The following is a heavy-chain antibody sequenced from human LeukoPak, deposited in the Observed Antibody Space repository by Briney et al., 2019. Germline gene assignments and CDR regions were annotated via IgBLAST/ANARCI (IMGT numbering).Heavy chain of an antibody. CDR1: GFTVSSNY. V-gene: IGHV3-53*01. J-gene: IGHJ4*02. CDR3: ARDSLGMSTLDS. D-gene: IGHD5/OR15-5a*01. CDR2: NSGGST. Sequence: GGSLRLSCAASGFTVSSNYMSWVRQAPGKGLEWVSVNSGGSTYYADSVKGRFTISRDSSKNTLYLQMNSLRAEDTAVYYCARDSLGMSTLDSWGQGTLVTVSS.